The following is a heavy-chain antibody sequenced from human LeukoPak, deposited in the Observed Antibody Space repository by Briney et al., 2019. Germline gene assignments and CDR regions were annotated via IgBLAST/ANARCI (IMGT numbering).Heavy chain of an antibody. CDR1: GGSISSYY. Sequence: SETLSLTCTVSGGSISSYYRSWIRQPAGKGLEWIGRIYTSGSTNYNPSLKSRVTISVDTSKNQFSLKLSSVTAADTAVYYCARGGGMVAATIDYWGQGTLVTVSS. CDR2: IYTSGST. D-gene: IGHD2-15*01. CDR3: ARGGGMVAATIDY. V-gene: IGHV4-4*07. J-gene: IGHJ4*02.